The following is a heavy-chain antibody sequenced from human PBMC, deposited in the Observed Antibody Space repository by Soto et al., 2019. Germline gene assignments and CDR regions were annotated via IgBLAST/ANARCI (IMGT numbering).Heavy chain of an antibody. CDR3: ARVKPVEYSGYDPGQNYYYYGMDV. Sequence: SVKVSCKASGGTFSNYAISWVRQAPGQGLEWMGGIIPIFGTPNYAQKFQGRVTITADESTSTAYLELSSLRSEDTAMYFCARVKPVEYSGYDPGQNYYYYGMDVWGQGTTVTVSS. CDR1: GGTFSNYA. J-gene: IGHJ6*02. V-gene: IGHV1-69*13. CDR2: IIPIFGTP. D-gene: IGHD5-12*01.